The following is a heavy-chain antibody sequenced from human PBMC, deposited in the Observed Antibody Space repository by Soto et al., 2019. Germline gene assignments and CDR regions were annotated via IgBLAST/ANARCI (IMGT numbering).Heavy chain of an antibody. CDR2: INAGNGNT. CDR1: GYTFTSYA. D-gene: IGHD3-3*01. CDR3: AGGIGVATTADFSFDP. Sequence: ASVKVSCKASGYTFTSYAMHWVRQAPGQGLEWMGWINAGNGNTKYSQKFQGRVTITRDTSASTAYMEVSSLRSEDTAVYYCAGGIGVATTADFSFDPGGEETLVTVPS. J-gene: IGHJ5*02. V-gene: IGHV1-3*01.